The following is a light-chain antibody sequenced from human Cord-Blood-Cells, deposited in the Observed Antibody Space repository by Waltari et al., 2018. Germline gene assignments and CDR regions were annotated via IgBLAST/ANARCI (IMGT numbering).Light chain of an antibody. CDR1: ALPKQY. CDR2: KDS. CDR3: QSADSSGTYPVV. J-gene: IGLJ2*01. V-gene: IGLV3-25*01. Sequence: RITCSGDALPKQYAYWYQQKPGQAPVLVIYKDSERPSGIPERFSGSSSGTTVTLTISGVQAEDEADYYCQSADSSGTYPVVFGGGTKLTVL.